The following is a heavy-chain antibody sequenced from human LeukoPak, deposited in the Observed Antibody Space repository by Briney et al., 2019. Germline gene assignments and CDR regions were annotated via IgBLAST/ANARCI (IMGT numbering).Heavy chain of an antibody. CDR2: ISGRSDYI. V-gene: IGHV3-21*06. CDR1: EFTFSTYI. CDR3: TRDRMPSPERLGAFDS. Sequence: GGSLRLSCAVSEFTFSTYIRSWVRQAPGKGLEWVSCISGRSDYIYYTDSLKGRFTISRDNARNSLSLQMNGLRAEDTAVYYCTRDRMPSPERLGAFDSWGQGTMVTASS. D-gene: IGHD6-25*01. J-gene: IGHJ3*02.